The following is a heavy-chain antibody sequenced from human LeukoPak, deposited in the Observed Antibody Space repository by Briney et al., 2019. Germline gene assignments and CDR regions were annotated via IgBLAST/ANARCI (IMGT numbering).Heavy chain of an antibody. J-gene: IGHJ4*02. CDR2: IYHSGNT. D-gene: IGHD3-22*01. CDR1: SYSISSGYF. Sequence: SETLSLTCTVSSYSISSGYFWGWIRQPPGKGLEWIGSIYHSGNTYYNPSLKSRVTILVDTSKNQFSLKLSSVTAADTAVYYCARHGGHYDSSPPLDYWGQGTLVTVSS. V-gene: IGHV4-38-2*02. CDR3: ARHGGHYDSSPPLDY.